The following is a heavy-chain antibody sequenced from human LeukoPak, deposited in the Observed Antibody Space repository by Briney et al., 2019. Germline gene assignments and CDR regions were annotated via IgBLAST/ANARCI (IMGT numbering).Heavy chain of an antibody. Sequence: ASVKVSCKASGYTFTSYGISWVRRAPGQGLEWMGWISAYNGNTNYAQKLQDRVTMTTDTSTSTAYMELRSLRSDDTAVYYCARFAVAAGTTEGFDYWGQGTLVTVSS. CDR3: ARFAVAAGTTEGFDY. CDR2: ISAYNGNT. D-gene: IGHD6-13*01. V-gene: IGHV1-18*01. J-gene: IGHJ4*02. CDR1: GYTFTSYG.